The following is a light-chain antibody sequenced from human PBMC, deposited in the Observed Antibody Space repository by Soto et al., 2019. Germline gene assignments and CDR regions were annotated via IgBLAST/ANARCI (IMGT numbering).Light chain of an antibody. V-gene: IGKV1-5*03. CDR2: KVS. CDR3: QQYDTYPYT. Sequence: DVQMTQSPSTLSASVGDRVTISCRASQNIRGYLAWYQQKPGKAPNLLIYKVSNLDSGVPPRFSGGGSGTEFTLTISSLQPDDFATYYCQQYDTYPYTFGQGTKLEIK. CDR1: QNIRGY. J-gene: IGKJ2*01.